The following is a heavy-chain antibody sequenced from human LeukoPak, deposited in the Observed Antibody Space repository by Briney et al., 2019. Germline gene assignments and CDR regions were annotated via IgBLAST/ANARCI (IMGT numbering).Heavy chain of an antibody. V-gene: IGHV3-23*01. Sequence: GGSLRLSCAASGFTFNSYAMSWVRQAPGKGLEWVSAISASGTNTYYADSVKGRFTISRDNSKNTLYLQVNSLRAEDTAVYYCARVGGDYYYYYGMDVWGQGTTVTVSS. CDR1: GFTFNSYA. CDR2: ISASGTNT. J-gene: IGHJ6*02. D-gene: IGHD3-16*01. CDR3: ARVGGDYYYYYGMDV.